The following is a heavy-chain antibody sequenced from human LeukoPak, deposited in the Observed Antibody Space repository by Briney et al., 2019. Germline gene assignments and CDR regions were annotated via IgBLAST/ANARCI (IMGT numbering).Heavy chain of an antibody. CDR2: ISYDGSNK. CDR3: ARDFVDTAMVSSFDY. J-gene: IGHJ4*02. V-gene: IGHV3-30*04. Sequence: PGGSLRLSCAASGFTFSSYAMHWVRQAPGKGLEWVAVISYDGSNKYYADSVKGRFTISRDNSKNTLYPQMNSLRAEDTAVYYCARDFVDTAMVSSFDYWGQGPLVTVSS. D-gene: IGHD5-18*01. CDR1: GFTFSSYA.